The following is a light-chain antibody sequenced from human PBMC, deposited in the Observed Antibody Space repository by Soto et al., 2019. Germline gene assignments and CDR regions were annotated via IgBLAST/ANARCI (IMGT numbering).Light chain of an antibody. V-gene: IGLV1-44*01. CDR1: TSNIGSNT. CDR2: NNN. J-gene: IGLJ1*01. CDR3: ATWDDSLNGL. Sequence: QSVLTQPPSASGTPGQRVIISCSGSTSNIGSNTVNWYQQLPGTAPKLLIYNNNQRPSGVPDRFSGSKSGASASLAISGLQSEDEADYYCATWDDSLNGLFGTGTKLTVL.